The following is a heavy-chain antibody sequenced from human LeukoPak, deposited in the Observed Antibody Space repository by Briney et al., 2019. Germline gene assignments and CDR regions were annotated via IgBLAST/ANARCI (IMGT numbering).Heavy chain of an antibody. CDR2: INQGGSDK. CDR1: GFTFSGHW. D-gene: IGHD1-14*01. Sequence: GGSQRLSCAASGFTFSGHWMSWVRRAPGKGLEWVANINQGGSDKYYVDSVKGRFTISRDNANNLLYLQMNSLRGEDTAVYYCTRDRSRAEDDWGQGTLVTVSS. V-gene: IGHV3-7*01. J-gene: IGHJ4*02. CDR3: TRDRSRAEDD.